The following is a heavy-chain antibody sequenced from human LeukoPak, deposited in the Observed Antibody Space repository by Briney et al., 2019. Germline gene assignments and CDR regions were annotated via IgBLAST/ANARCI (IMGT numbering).Heavy chain of an antibody. V-gene: IGHV3-64*01. CDR2: ISSNGGST. CDR3: ARDQGTMTGAFDY. CDR1: GFTFSSYA. J-gene: IGHJ4*02. D-gene: IGHD3-22*01. Sequence: GGSLRLSCAASGFTFSSYAMHWVRQAPGKGLEYVSAISSNGGSTYYANSVKGRFTISRDNSKNTLSFQMGSLRAEDMAVYYRARDQGTMTGAFDYWGQGTLATVSS.